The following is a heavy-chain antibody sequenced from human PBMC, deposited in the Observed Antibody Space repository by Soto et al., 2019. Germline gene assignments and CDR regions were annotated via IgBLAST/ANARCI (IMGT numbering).Heavy chain of an antibody. V-gene: IGHV4-4*07. J-gene: IGHJ4*02. CDR2: IYISGST. D-gene: IGHD1-26*01. CDR1: GDSVSSYY. Sequence: SETLSLTCTVSGDSVSSYYWSWIRQPAGRGLEWIGRIYISGSTDYNPSLKGRVSMSVDRSKNQFSLKLSSVTAADTAVYYCARVGATKRDFDYWGQGTLVTVSS. CDR3: ARVGATKRDFDY.